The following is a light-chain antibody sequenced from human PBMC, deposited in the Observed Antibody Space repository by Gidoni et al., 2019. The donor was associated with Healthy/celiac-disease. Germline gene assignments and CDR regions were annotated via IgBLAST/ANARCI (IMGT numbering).Light chain of an antibody. V-gene: IGKV1-9*01. CDR3: QQLNSYPLT. CDR1: QGISSY. CDR2: AAS. Sequence: IQLTQSPSFLSASVGDRVTITCRASQGISSYLAWYQQKPGKAPKLLIYAASTLQSGVPSRFSGSGSGTEFTLTISSLQPEDFATYYCQQLNSYPLTFGGXTKVEIK. J-gene: IGKJ4*01.